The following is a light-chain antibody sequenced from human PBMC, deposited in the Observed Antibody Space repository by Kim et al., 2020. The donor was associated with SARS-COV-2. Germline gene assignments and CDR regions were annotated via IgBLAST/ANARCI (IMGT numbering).Light chain of an antibody. CDR1: SSDVGNYNY. CDR3: CSYAGSYSWV. J-gene: IGLJ3*02. V-gene: IGLV2-11*01. Sequence: GQSVTITCTGTSSDVGNYNYVPWYQQHPGKAPKFMIYEVSKRPSGVPDRFSGSKSGNTASLTISGLQAEDEADYYCCSYAGSYSWVFGGGTKVTVL. CDR2: EVS.